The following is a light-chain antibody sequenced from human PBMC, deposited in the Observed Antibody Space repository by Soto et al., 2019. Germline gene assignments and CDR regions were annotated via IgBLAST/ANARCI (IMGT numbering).Light chain of an antibody. V-gene: IGLV2-14*03. CDR2: DVT. Sequence: QSALTQPASVSGSPGQSITISCTGTSSDVGYNYVSWYQQHPGKAPKLMIYDVTNRPSGVSNRFSGSKSGNTASLTISGLQAEDEADYHCSSYTTIKTVVFGGGTKLTVL. J-gene: IGLJ2*01. CDR3: SSYTTIKTVV. CDR1: SSDVGYNY.